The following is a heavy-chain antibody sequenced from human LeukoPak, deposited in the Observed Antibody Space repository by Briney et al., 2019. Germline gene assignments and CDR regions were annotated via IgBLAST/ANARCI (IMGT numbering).Heavy chain of an antibody. CDR1: GFTFSSYA. D-gene: IGHD3-3*01. V-gene: IGHV3-23*03. Sequence: GGSLRLSCAASGFTFSSYAMSWVRQAPGKGLEWVSVIYSGGSTYYADSVKGRFTIFRDNSKNTLYLQMNSLRAEDTAVYYCAKDGYTIFGVVSAFDIWGQGTMVTVSS. CDR3: AKDGYTIFGVVSAFDI. J-gene: IGHJ3*02. CDR2: IYSGGST.